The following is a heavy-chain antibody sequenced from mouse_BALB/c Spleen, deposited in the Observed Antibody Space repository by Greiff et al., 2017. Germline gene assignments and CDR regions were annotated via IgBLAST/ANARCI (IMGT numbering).Heavy chain of an antibody. CDR3: ARWCGGYGGIAY. D-gene: IGHD2-2*01. V-gene: IGHV1S56*01. CDR2: ICPGNVNT. CDR1: GYTFTSYY. J-gene: IGHJ3*01. Sequence: VQLQQSGPELVKPGASVRISCKASGYTFTSYYIHWVRQRPGQGLEWIGWICPGNVNTKYNEKFKGKATLTADKASSTAYMQLSSLTSEDAAVYFCARWCGGYGGIAYWGQGTLVTVSA.